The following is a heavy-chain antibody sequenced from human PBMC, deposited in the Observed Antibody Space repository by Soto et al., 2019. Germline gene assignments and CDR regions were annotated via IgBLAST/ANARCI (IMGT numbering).Heavy chain of an antibody. CDR2: IYHSGST. CDR3: ARDQLEGNWFDP. CDR1: GGSFIGHS. J-gene: IGHJ5*02. Sequence: SETLSLTCAVYGGSFIGHSWNWIRQPPGKGLEWIGYIYHSGSTLYNPSLKSRVTISVDKSKNQFSLKLSSVTAADTAVYYCARDQLEGNWFDPWGQGTLVTVSS. V-gene: IGHV4-34*01. D-gene: IGHD1-1*01.